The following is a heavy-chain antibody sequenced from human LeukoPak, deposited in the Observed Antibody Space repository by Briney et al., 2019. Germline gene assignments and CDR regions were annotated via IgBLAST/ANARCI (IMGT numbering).Heavy chain of an antibody. V-gene: IGHV4-38-2*02. J-gene: IGHJ4*02. CDR3: ARVETEGSSWYGVHYFDY. D-gene: IGHD6-13*01. Sequence: PSEPLSLTCPVSGYYIDNGYYWGWIRQPPGKGLEWIGSLYHTGSTYYTPSLKSRVTISVDTSKNQFSLKLTSVTAADTAVYYCARVETEGSSWYGVHYFDYWGQGTQVTVSS. CDR1: GYYIDNGYY. CDR2: LYHTGST.